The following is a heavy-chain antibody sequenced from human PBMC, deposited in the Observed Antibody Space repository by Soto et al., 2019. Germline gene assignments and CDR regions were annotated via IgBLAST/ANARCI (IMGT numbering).Heavy chain of an antibody. D-gene: IGHD3-10*01. Sequence: GSLRLSCAASGFTFSSYAMSWVRQAPGKGLEWVSAISGSGGSTYYADSVKGRFTISRDNSKNTLYLQMNSLRAEDTAVYYCAKGRVRGVKGGVGAFDIWGQGTMVTVSS. CDR3: AKGRVRGVKGGVGAFDI. CDR1: GFTFSSYA. V-gene: IGHV3-23*01. J-gene: IGHJ3*02. CDR2: ISGSGGST.